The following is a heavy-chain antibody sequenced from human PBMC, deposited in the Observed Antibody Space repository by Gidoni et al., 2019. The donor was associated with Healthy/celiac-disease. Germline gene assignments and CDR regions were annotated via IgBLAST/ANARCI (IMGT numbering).Heavy chain of an antibody. V-gene: IGHV1-69*01. CDR1: GGTFSSYA. Sequence: QVQLVQSGAEVKKPGSSVKVSCKASGGTFSSYATSWVRQAPGQGLEWMGGIIPIFGTANYAQKFQGRVTITADESTSTAYMELSSLRSEDTAVYYCARAVGPVIVGATRRGYYFDYWGQGTLVTVSS. D-gene: IGHD1-26*01. J-gene: IGHJ4*02. CDR3: ARAVGPVIVGATRRGYYFDY. CDR2: IIPIFGTA.